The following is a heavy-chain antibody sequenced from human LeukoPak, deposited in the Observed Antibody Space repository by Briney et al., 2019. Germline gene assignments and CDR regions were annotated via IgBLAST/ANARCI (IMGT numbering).Heavy chain of an antibody. Sequence: GGSLRLSCAGSGFTFSSYGMHWVRQAPGKGLEWVAFIRDDGSNKYYTDSVKGRFTISRDNSKNTLYLQMSSLRAEDTALYYCAKMITSSSSSCYWGQGTLVTVSS. V-gene: IGHV3-30*02. D-gene: IGHD2-2*01. CDR3: AKMITSSSSSCY. CDR1: GFTFSSYG. CDR2: IRDDGSNK. J-gene: IGHJ4*02.